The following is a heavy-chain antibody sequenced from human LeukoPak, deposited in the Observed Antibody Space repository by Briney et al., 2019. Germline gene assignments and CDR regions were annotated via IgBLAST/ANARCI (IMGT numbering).Heavy chain of an antibody. Sequence: PSETLSLTCTVSGASISSGRNYWGWVRQSTGKGLEWTASVYFSGSSQYNPSLVSRAFISVDSSKNQVSLRLDSVTAADSAVYHCARRPLTGTGDTFDIWGQGTMVTVSS. CDR1: GASISSGRNY. D-gene: IGHD1-20*01. CDR3: ARRPLTGTGDTFDI. V-gene: IGHV4-39*01. J-gene: IGHJ3*02. CDR2: VYFSGSS.